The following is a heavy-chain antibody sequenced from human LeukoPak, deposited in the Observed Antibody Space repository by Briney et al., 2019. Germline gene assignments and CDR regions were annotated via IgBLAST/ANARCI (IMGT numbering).Heavy chain of an antibody. CDR3: ARRRLGYYFDY. D-gene: IGHD5-24*01. V-gene: IGHV4-34*01. CDR1: GGSISSYY. CDR2: INPRGST. Sequence: SSEILSLTCTVSGGSISSYYWSWIRQPPGKGLEWIGEINPRGSTNYNPSLKSRVTLSADTSKNQFSLTLNSVTAADTAVYYCARRRLGYYFDYWGQGTLVTVSS. J-gene: IGHJ4*02.